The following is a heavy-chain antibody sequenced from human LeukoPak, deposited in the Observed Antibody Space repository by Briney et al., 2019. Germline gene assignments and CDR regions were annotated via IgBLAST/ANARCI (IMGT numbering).Heavy chain of an antibody. CDR2: ISWNSGSI. Sequence: PGRSLRLSCAASGFTFDDYAMHWVRQAPGKGLEWISGISWNSGSIGYADSVKGRFTISRDNAKNSLYLQMNSLRAEDTALYYCAKARYFDWSEGAFDIWGQGTMVTVSS. V-gene: IGHV3-9*01. J-gene: IGHJ3*02. CDR3: AKARYFDWSEGAFDI. D-gene: IGHD3-9*01. CDR1: GFTFDDYA.